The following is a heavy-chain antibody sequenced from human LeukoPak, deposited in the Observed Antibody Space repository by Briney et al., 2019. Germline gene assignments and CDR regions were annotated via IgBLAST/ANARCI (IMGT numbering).Heavy chain of an antibody. J-gene: IGHJ4*02. Sequence: GGSLRLSCAASGVTFSTYGMHWVRQAPGKGLEWVGRIKSKTDGGTTDYAAPVKGRFTISRDDSKTTLYLQMNSLKTEDTAVYYCTTRYCSGGRCDYWGQGTLVTVSS. D-gene: IGHD2-15*01. V-gene: IGHV3-15*01. CDR2: IKSKTDGGTT. CDR1: GVTFSTYG. CDR3: TTRYCSGGRCDY.